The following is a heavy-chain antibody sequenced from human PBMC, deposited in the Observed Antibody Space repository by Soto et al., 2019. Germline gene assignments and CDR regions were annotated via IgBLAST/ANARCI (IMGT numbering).Heavy chain of an antibody. Sequence: GSLRLSCAASGFTFGNNGMHWVRQAPGKGLDWVAVIAYDGSNKYYADSVKGRFTISRDNFKNTLYLQMYSLTAEDTAVYYCARVVGPNYYMDVWGKGTTVTVSS. J-gene: IGHJ6*03. CDR3: ARVVGPNYYMDV. D-gene: IGHD3-10*01. V-gene: IGHV3-30*03. CDR2: IAYDGSNK. CDR1: GFTFGNNG.